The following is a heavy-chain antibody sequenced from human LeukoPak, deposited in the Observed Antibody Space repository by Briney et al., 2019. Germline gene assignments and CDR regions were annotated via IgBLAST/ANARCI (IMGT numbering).Heavy chain of an antibody. D-gene: IGHD2-15*01. CDR1: GFTFSSYA. Sequence: PGRSLRLSCAASGFTFSSYAMHWVRQAPGKGLEWVAVISYVGSNKYYADSVKGRFTISRDNSKNTLYLQMNSLRAEDTAVYYCASTQDLNYWGQGTLVTVSS. CDR2: ISYVGSNK. CDR3: ASTQDLNY. V-gene: IGHV3-30-3*01. J-gene: IGHJ4*02.